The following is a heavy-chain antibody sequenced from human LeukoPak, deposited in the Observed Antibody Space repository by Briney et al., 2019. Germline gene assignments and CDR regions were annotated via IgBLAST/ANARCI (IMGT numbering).Heavy chain of an antibody. CDR3: ARDHRAIAVAGTGIYYYYGMDV. D-gene: IGHD6-19*01. CDR2: ISSSSSTI. CDR1: GFTFSSYS. V-gene: IGHV3-48*01. J-gene: IGHJ6*02. Sequence: GGSLRLSCAASGFTFSSYSMNWVRQAPGKGLEWVSYISSSSSTIYYADSVKGRFTISRDNAKNSLYLQMNSLRAEDTAVYSCARDHRAIAVAGTGIYYYYGMDVWGQGTTVTVSS.